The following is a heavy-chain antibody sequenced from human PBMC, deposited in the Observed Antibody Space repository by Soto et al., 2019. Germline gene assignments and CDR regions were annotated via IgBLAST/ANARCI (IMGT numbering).Heavy chain of an antibody. D-gene: IGHD2-21*02. Sequence: GGSLRLSCAASGFTFSSYAMHWVRQAPGKGLEWVAVISYDGSNKYYADSVKGRFTISRDNSKNTLYLQMNSLRAEDTAVYYCASDFIVLVTAIPTLFDYWGQGTLVTVSS. V-gene: IGHV3-30-3*01. CDR2: ISYDGSNK. J-gene: IGHJ4*02. CDR1: GFTFSSYA. CDR3: ASDFIVLVTAIPTLFDY.